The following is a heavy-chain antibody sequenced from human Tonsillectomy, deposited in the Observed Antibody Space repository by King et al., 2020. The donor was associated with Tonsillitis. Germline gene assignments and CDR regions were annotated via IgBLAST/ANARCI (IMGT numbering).Heavy chain of an antibody. J-gene: IGHJ4*02. CDR1: GFTFSGYY. CDR2: ISSSTTHT. D-gene: IGHD6-13*01. Sequence: HVQLVESGGGLVKPGGSLRLSCVASGFTFSGYYMNWIRQAPGKGLEWVSFISSSTTHTNYADSVRGRFTISRDNAKNSIYLEMSSLRADDTAVYYCAKVGGYYFDNLGQGTLVTVSS. CDR3: AKVGGYYFDN. V-gene: IGHV3-11*06.